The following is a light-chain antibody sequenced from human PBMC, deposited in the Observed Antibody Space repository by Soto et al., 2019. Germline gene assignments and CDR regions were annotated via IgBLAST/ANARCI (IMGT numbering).Light chain of an antibody. V-gene: IGLV2-14*01. CDR2: EVT. CDR1: SSDVGGYDY. CDR3: SSHTSSSTVL. Sequence: QSALTQPASVSGSPGQSITISCTGTSSDVGGYDYVSWYQQHPGKAPKLMIYEVTNRPSGVSNRFSGSKSGNTASLTISVLQAEDEANYYCSSHTSSSTVLFGGGTKLTVL. J-gene: IGLJ2*01.